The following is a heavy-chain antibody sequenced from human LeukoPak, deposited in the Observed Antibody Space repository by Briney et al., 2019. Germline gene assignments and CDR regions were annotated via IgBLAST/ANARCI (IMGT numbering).Heavy chain of an antibody. CDR3: AKYYYDSSGYVDY. J-gene: IGHJ4*02. CDR1: GFVFSDYG. D-gene: IGHD3-22*01. V-gene: IGHV3-30*02. CDR2: IRYDGSDP. Sequence: PGGSLRLSCATSGFVFSDYGIHWVRQAPGKGLEWVAFIRYDGSDPNYPDSVKGRFTISRDNSKNMVQLQMNSLRVEDTAVYYCAKYYYDSSGYVDYWGQGTLVTVSS.